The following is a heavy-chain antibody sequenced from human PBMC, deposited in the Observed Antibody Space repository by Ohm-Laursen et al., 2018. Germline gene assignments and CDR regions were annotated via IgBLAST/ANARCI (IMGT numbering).Heavy chain of an antibody. J-gene: IGHJ5*02. CDR1: GYTFTSYG. V-gene: IGHV1-18*01. CDR2: ISAYNGNT. D-gene: IGHD2-2*01. Sequence: GASVKVSCKASGYTFTSYGISWVRQAPGQGLEWMGWISAYNGNTNYAQKLQGRVTMTTDTSTSTAYMELRSLRSDDTAVYYCARGGAPIVVVPAATFRKAQGWFDPWGQGTLVTVSS. CDR3: ARGGAPIVVVPAATFRKAQGWFDP.